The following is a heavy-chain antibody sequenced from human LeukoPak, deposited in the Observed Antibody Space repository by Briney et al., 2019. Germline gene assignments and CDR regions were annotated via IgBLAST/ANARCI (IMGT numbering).Heavy chain of an antibody. CDR2: ISAYNGNT. CDR1: GYTFTSYG. CDR3: ARDEIGIAAAGLDY. D-gene: IGHD6-13*01. Sequence: ASVKVSCKASGYTFTSYGISWVRQAPGQGLEWMGWISAYNGNTNHAQKLQGRVTMTTDTSTSTAYMELRSLRSDDTAVYYCARDEIGIAAAGLDYWGQGTLVTVSS. J-gene: IGHJ4*02. V-gene: IGHV1-18*01.